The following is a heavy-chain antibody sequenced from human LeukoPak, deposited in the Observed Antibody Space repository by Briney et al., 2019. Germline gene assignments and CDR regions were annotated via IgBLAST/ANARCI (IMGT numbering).Heavy chain of an antibody. CDR3: ARGGHYGDYEFPFDY. CDR1: GASISSGDYL. J-gene: IGHJ4*02. D-gene: IGHD4-17*01. V-gene: IGHV4-30-4*01. Sequence: PSETLSLTCTVAGASISSGDYLWSCIRQPPGMGLECIGNIYYSGSTNYNASLRSRVTISIDTSKNQFSLKLSSVTAADTAVYYCARGGHYGDYEFPFDYWGQGTLVTVSS. CDR2: IYYSGST.